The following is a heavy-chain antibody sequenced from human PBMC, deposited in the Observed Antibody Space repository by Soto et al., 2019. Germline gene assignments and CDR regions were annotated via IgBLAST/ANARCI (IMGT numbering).Heavy chain of an antibody. CDR3: ARDRRYYYDSSGYYHKSGGYLTRKKSLVAVYGMDV. D-gene: IGHD3-22*01. V-gene: IGHV3-48*02. CDR2: ISSSSSTI. Sequence: PGGSLRLSCAASGFTFSSYSMNWVRQAPGKGLEWVSYISSSSSTIYYADSVKGRFTISRDNAKNSLYLQMNSLRDEDTAVYYCARDRRYYYDSSGYYHKSGGYLTRKKSLVAVYGMDVWGQATTLTVTS. CDR1: GFTFSSYS. J-gene: IGHJ6*02.